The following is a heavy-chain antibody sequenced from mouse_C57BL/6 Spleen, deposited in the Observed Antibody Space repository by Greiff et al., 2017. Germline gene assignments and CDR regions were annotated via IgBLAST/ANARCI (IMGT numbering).Heavy chain of an antibody. Sequence: EVQLQQSGPELVKPGASVKISCKASGYTFTDYYMNWVKQSHGKSLEWIGDINPNNGGTSYNQKFKGKATLTVDKSSSTAYMELRSLTSEDSAVYYCGLDGYYAWFAYWGQGTLVTVSA. CDR3: GLDGYYAWFAY. V-gene: IGHV1-26*01. CDR1: GYTFTDYY. D-gene: IGHD2-3*01. J-gene: IGHJ3*01. CDR2: INPNNGGT.